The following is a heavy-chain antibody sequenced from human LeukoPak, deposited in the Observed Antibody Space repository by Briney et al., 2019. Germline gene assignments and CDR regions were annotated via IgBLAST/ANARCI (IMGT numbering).Heavy chain of an antibody. Sequence: PGGSLRLSCAASGFTFSSYSMNWVRQAPGKGLEWVSSISSITSHIYYADSVKGRFTISRDNAKNSLYLQMNSLGAEDTALYYCAKLLGTSTTYDSWGQGARVTVSS. D-gene: IGHD2/OR15-2a*01. CDR3: AKLLGTSTTYDS. J-gene: IGHJ5*01. V-gene: IGHV3-21*01. CDR1: GFTFSSYS. CDR2: ISSITSHI.